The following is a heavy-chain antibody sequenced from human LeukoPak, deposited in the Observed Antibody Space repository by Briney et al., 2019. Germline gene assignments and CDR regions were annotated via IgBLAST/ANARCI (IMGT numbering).Heavy chain of an antibody. CDR2: IYSSGST. D-gene: IGHD2-15*01. V-gene: IGHV4-4*07. Sequence: SETLSLACSVSGGSISSYYWCWIRQPAGKGLEWIGRIYSSGSTNHNPSLKSRVTMSVDTSKNQFSLKLNSVTAADTAVYYCARDPSHSRGFFDNWGQGILVTVSS. CDR1: GGSISSYY. J-gene: IGHJ5*02. CDR3: ARDPSHSRGFFDN.